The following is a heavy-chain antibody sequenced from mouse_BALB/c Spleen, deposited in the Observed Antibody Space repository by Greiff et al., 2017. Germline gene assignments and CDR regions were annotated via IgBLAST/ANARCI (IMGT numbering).Heavy chain of an antibody. Sequence: EVQLQQSGTVLARPGASVKMSCKASGYTFTSYWMHWVKQRPGQGLEWIGAIYPGNSDTSYNQKFKGKAKLTAVTSTSTAYMELSSLTNEDSAVYYCTRAPGITKGGAMDYWGQGTSVTVSS. D-gene: IGHD2-4*01. CDR3: TRAPGITKGGAMDY. CDR1: GYTFTSYW. CDR2: IYPGNSDT. V-gene: IGHV1-5*01. J-gene: IGHJ4*01.